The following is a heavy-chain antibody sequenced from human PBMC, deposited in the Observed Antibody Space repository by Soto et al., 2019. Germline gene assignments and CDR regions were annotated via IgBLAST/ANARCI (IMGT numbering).Heavy chain of an antibody. J-gene: IGHJ2*01. D-gene: IGHD2-2*01. V-gene: IGHV3-33*01. Sequence: GGSLRLSCAASGFTFSSYGMHWVRQAPGKGLEWVAVIWYDGSNKYYADSVKGRFTISRDNSKNTLYLQMNSLRAEDTAVYYCARDAYCSSTSCYSEYFDLWGRGTLVTVSS. CDR2: IWYDGSNK. CDR3: ARDAYCSSTSCYSEYFDL. CDR1: GFTFSSYG.